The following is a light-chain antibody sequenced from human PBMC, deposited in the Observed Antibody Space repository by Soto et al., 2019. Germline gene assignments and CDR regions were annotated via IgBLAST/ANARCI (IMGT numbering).Light chain of an antibody. CDR2: DAS. Sequence: ENVLTQSPATLSLSPGERATLSCRASQSVSNNLAWYQQKPGQAPRLLIYDASNRATGIPTRFSGSGSGTDFTLTISRLEPEDFAVYYCQQYGSSGTFGQGTKVDIK. CDR3: QQYGSSGT. V-gene: IGKV3-20*01. J-gene: IGKJ1*01. CDR1: QSVSNN.